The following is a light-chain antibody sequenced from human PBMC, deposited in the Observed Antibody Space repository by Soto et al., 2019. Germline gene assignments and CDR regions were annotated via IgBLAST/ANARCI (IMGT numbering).Light chain of an antibody. CDR3: AAWDDSLSGWV. CDR1: SSNIGSNF. J-gene: IGLJ3*02. Sequence: QAVVTQPPSASGTPGQKVTISCSGSSSNIGSNFVYWYQQLPGTAPKLLIYSNNHRPSGVPDRFSGSKSGTSASLAISGLRSEHEADYYCAAWDDSLSGWVFGGGTKVTVL. V-gene: IGLV1-47*02. CDR2: SNN.